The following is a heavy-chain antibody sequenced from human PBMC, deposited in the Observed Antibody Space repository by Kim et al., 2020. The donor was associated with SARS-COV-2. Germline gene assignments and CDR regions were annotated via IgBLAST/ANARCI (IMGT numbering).Heavy chain of an antibody. D-gene: IGHD4-17*01. CDR3: ARDLEGLYGDYRGDFDY. Sequence: SETLSLTCTVSGGSISSSSYYWGWIRQPPGKGLEWIGSIYYSGSTYYNPSLKSRVTISVDTSKHQFSLKLSSVTAADTAVYYCARDLEGLYGDYRGDFDYWGQGTLVTVSS. V-gene: IGHV4-39*07. CDR2: IYYSGST. J-gene: IGHJ4*02. CDR1: GGSISSSSYY.